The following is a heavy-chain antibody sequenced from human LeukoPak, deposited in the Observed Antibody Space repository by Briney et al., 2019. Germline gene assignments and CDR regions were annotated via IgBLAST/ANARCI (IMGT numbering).Heavy chain of an antibody. J-gene: IGHJ4*02. CDR2: ISASGGST. V-gene: IGHV3-23*01. CDR1: GYTFSSYG. Sequence: GGSLRLSCAASGYTFSSYGMSWVRQAPGKGLEWVSGISASGGSTYYADSVKGRFTISRDNSRNTLFLQMNSLRAEDTAVYYCAKVDRRSDLPYYFDYWGQGTLVTVS. CDR3: AKVDRRSDLPYYFDY.